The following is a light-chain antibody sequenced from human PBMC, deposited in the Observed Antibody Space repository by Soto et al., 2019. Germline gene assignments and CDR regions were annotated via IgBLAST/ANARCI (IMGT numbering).Light chain of an antibody. CDR1: QSVGSSNY. J-gene: IGKJ2*01. Sequence: ELVLTQSPGTLSLSPGERATLSCRASQSVGSSNYLAWYQQKPGQAPRLLIYGASNRATGIPDRFSGSGSGTDFTLTITSLQAEDVAVYYCQQYESTPPTFGQGTKLEIK. V-gene: IGKV3-20*01. CDR2: GAS. CDR3: QQYESTPPT.